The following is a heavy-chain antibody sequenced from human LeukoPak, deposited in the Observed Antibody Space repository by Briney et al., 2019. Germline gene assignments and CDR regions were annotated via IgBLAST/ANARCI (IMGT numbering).Heavy chain of an antibody. CDR1: GFTCGDYA. J-gene: IGHJ4*02. CDR3: TSPPTYYDFWSGEN. V-gene: IGHV3-49*04. CDR2: IRSKAYGGTT. D-gene: IGHD3-3*01. Sequence: GGSLRLSCTASGFTCGDYAMSWVRQAPGKGLEWVGFIRSKAYGGTTEYAASVKGRFTISRDDSKSIAYLQMNSLKTEDTAVYYCTSPPTYYDFWSGENWGQGTLVTVSS.